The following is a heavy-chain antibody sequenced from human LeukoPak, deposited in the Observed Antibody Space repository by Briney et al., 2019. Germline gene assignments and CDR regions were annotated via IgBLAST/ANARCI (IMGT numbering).Heavy chain of an antibody. CDR2: INPSGDIT. Sequence: GASVNVSCKASGYIFTSYYMHWVRQAPGQGLEWMGIINPSGDITSYAQKFQGRVTMTEDTSTDTAYMELSSLRSEDTAVYYCATGEPIRIFDYWGQGTLVTVSS. D-gene: IGHD1-14*01. CDR3: ATGEPIRIFDY. J-gene: IGHJ4*02. CDR1: GYIFTSYY. V-gene: IGHV1-46*01.